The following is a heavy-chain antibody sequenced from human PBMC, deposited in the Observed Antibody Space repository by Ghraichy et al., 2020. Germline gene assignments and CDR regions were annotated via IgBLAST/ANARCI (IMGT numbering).Heavy chain of an antibody. CDR2: TYYTGST. CDR3: ARQDFWSGYHNAYDR. D-gene: IGHD3-3*01. CDR1: GASISSSHYY. Sequence: SETLSLTCTVSGASISSSHYYWDWIRQPPGKGLEWIASTYYTGSTSYNPSLKSRVTISVDTSKNQFSLNLSPVTAADTAVYYCARQDFWSGYHNAYDRWGQGTMVTVSS. V-gene: IGHV4-39*01. J-gene: IGHJ3*02.